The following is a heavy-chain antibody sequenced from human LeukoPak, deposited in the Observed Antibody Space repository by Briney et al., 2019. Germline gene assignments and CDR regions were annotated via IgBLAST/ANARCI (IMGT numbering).Heavy chain of an antibody. Sequence: PSGTLSLTCAVSGGSISSSNWWSWVRQSPGKGLEWIGQIYHTGSTNYNYNPSLKSRVTISVDKSKNQLSLNLTSVTAADTALYYCASGVGEVRGVIERRYGMDVWGKGTTVTVSS. J-gene: IGHJ6*04. V-gene: IGHV4-4*02. CDR2: IYHTGSTNY. CDR3: ASGVGEVRGVIERRYGMDV. D-gene: IGHD3-10*01. CDR1: GGSISSSNW.